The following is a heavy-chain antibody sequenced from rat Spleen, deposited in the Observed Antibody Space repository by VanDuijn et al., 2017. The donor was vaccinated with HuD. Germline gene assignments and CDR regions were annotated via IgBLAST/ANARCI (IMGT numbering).Heavy chain of an antibody. CDR1: GLNFSDYD. CDR2: ISTGGGNT. J-gene: IGHJ3*01. D-gene: IGHD1-11*01. V-gene: IGHV5S13*01. CDR3: ARHGGLRNWFAY. Sequence: EVQLVESGGGLVQPGRPLKISCADSGLNFSDYDMAWVRQAPTRGLEWIATISTGGGNTYYRESVKGRFTISRDDAKNTQYLQMDSLRSEDTATYYCARHGGLRNWFAYWGQGTLVTVSS.